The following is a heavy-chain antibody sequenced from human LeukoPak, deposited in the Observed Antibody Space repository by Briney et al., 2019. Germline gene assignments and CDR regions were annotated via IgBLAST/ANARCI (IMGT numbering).Heavy chain of an antibody. V-gene: IGHV4-30-4*01. CDR1: GRSISSGDYY. D-gene: IGHD2-15*01. CDR3: ARGDSGEDAFDI. CDR2: IYYSGST. Sequence: SETLSLTCTVSGRSISSGDYYWRWIRQPPGKGLEWFGYIYYSGSTYYNPSLKSRVTISVDTSKNQFSLKLSSVTAADTAVYYCARGDSGEDAFDIWGQGTMVTVSS. J-gene: IGHJ3*02.